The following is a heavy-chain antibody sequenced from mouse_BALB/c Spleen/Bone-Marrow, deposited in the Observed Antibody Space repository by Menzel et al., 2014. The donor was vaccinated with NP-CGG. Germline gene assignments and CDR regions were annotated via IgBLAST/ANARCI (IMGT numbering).Heavy chain of an antibody. CDR3: ARPDYYGYLNY. Sequence: EVKLLESGGGLVQPGGSLKLSCAASGFDFSRYWMSGVRQAPGKGLEWIGEINPDSRTINYSPSLKDKFIISRDNAKNTLYLRLNKVRSEDTALYYCARPDYYGYLNYWGQGTTLTVSS. V-gene: IGHV4-1*02. J-gene: IGHJ2*01. D-gene: IGHD1-1*01. CDR2: INPDSRTI. CDR1: GFDFSRYW.